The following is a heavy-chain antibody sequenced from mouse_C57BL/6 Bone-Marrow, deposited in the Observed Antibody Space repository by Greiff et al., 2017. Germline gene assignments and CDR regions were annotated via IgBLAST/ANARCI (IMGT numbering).Heavy chain of an antibody. V-gene: IGHV14-4*01. Sequence: EVQRVESGAELVRPGASVKLSCTASGFNIKDDYMHWVKQRPEQGLEWIGWIDPENGDTEYASKFQGKATITADTSSNTAYLQLSSLTSEDTAVYYCTTGPRFAYWGQGTLVTVSA. D-gene: IGHD6-1*01. CDR3: TTGPRFAY. CDR1: GFNIKDDY. CDR2: IDPENGDT. J-gene: IGHJ3*01.